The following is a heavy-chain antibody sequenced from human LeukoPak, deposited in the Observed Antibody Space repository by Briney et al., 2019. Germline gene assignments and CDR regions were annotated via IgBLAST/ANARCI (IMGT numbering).Heavy chain of an antibody. D-gene: IGHD3-16*01. CDR2: ISGSGSST. J-gene: IGHJ2*01. CDR1: GFTFSNYA. Sequence: GGSLRLSCAVSGFTFSNYAMSWVRQAPGNGLEWVSAISGSGSSTYYADSVKGRFTISRDNSKNSLYLQMNSLRAEDTAVYYCARGGRMNCFFDLWGRGTLVSVSS. CDR3: ARGGRMNCFFDL. V-gene: IGHV3-23*01.